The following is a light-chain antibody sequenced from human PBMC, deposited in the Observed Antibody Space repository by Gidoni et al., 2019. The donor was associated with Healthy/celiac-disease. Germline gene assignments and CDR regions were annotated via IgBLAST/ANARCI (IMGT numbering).Light chain of an antibody. V-gene: IGKV1-39*01. J-gene: IGKJ1*01. CDR2: AAS. CDR1: QSISSY. Sequence: DIQITQSPSSLSASVGDRVTITCRASQSISSYLNWYQQKPGKAPKLLIYAASSLQSGVPPRFSGSGSGTAFTLTIISLQPEDFSTYYCQQSYSTPRTFGQGTKVEIK. CDR3: QQSYSTPRT.